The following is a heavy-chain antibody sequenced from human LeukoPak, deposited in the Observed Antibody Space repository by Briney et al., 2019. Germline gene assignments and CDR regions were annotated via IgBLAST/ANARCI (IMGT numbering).Heavy chain of an antibody. D-gene: IGHD3-10*01. CDR2: INPNSGGT. CDR1: GYTFTGYY. J-gene: IGHJ5*02. V-gene: IGHV1-2*02. CDR3: ARWGRLWFEELSTTTNWFDP. Sequence: ASVKVSCKASGYTFTGYYMHWVRQASGQGLEWMGWINPNSGGTNYAQKFQGRVTMTRDTSISTAYMELSRLRSDDTAVYYCARWGRLWFEELSTTTNWFDPWGQGTLVTVSS.